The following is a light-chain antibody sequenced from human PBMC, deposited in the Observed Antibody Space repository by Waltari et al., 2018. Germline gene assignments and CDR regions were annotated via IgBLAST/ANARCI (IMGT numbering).Light chain of an antibody. V-gene: IGKV1-12*01. CDR2: TGS. J-gene: IGKJ4*01. Sequence: DIQMTQSPSSVSASVGDRVTITCRASQDIATGLGWYQQKIGKAPKLLIYTGSSWQSGVPPGFSGSGSGTDFTLTISRLQPEDSATYYCQQTTSFPLTFGGGTKVEIK. CDR1: QDIATG. CDR3: QQTTSFPLT.